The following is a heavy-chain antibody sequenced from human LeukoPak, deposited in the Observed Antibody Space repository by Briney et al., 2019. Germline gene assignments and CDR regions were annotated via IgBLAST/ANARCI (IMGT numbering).Heavy chain of an antibody. CDR3: VRGAYSSSWLNFDY. J-gene: IGHJ4*02. V-gene: IGHV3-30*19. Sequence: GSLRLSCAASGFTFSSYGMHWVRQAPGKGLEWVALIPYDGSNKYYADSVKGRFTVSRDNSKNTLYLQMNSLRAEDTAVYYCVRGAYSSSWLNFDYWGQGTLVTVS. CDR1: GFTFSSYG. CDR2: IPYDGSNK. D-gene: IGHD6-13*01.